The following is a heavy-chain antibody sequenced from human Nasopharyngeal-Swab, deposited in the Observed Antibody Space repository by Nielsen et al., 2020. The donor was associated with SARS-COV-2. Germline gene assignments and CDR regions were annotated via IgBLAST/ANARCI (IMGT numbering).Heavy chain of an antibody. CDR2: INAGNGNT. V-gene: IGHV1-3*01. CDR3: ARDRNVLRYFDWLGWFDP. Sequence: ASVKVSCKASGYTFTSYAMHWVRQAPGQRLEWMGWINAGNGNTKYSQKFQGRVTITRDTSASTAYMGLSSRRSEEKEVYYCARDRNVLRYFDWLGWFDPWGQGTLVTVSS. J-gene: IGHJ5*02. CDR1: GYTFTSYA. D-gene: IGHD3-9*01.